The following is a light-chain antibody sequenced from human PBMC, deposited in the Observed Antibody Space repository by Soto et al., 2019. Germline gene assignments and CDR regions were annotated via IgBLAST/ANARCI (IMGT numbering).Light chain of an antibody. CDR3: LQHHSYPWT. J-gene: IGKJ1*01. Sequence: IEMTQSPSSLSASVGDRITITCRASQSMSLFLNWYQQKPGKAPKLLIYDASSLESGVPSRFSGSGSGTEFTLTISSLQPDDFVTYYCLQHHSYPWTFGQGTKVDIK. V-gene: IGKV1-13*02. CDR2: DAS. CDR1: QSMSLF.